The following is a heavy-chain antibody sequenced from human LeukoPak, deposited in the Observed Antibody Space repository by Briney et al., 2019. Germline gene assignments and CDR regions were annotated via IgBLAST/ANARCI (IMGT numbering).Heavy chain of an antibody. D-gene: IGHD3-22*01. CDR1: GFTFNTYS. CDR3: ARFRSGSSYDY. CDR2: ISSSSSYI. J-gene: IGHJ4*02. Sequence: GGSLRLSCAASGFTFNTYSMNWVRQAPGQGLEWVSSISSSSSYIYYADSVKGRFIISRDNANNSLFLQMNSLRAEDSAVYYCARFRSGSSYDYWGQGTLVTVSS. V-gene: IGHV3-21*01.